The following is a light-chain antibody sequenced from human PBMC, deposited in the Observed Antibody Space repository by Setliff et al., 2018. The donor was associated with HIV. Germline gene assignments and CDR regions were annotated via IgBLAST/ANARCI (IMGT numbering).Light chain of an antibody. CDR2: EGT. CDR3: CSYAGTTTFV. V-gene: IGLV2-23*01. CDR1: SSDVGGYSH. Sequence: QSALTQPASVSGSPGQSITISCTGTSSDVGGYSHVSWYQQHPGKAPKLMIYEGTKRPSGVSNRISGSKSGNTASLTISGLQAADEADYYCCSYAGTTTFVFGTGTKVTVL. J-gene: IGLJ1*01.